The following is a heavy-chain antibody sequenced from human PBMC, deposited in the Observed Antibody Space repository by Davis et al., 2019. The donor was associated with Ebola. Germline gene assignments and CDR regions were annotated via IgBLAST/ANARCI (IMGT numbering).Heavy chain of an antibody. CDR3: ATDSPFDF. CDR1: GFPFDDYA. J-gene: IGHJ3*01. CDR2: IKQDGSDR. Sequence: GESLKISCAASGFPFDDYAMHWARQAPGKGLEWVANIKQDGSDRFYVDSVKGRFTISRDNARNSVYLQMTNLRVDDTAVYYCATDSPFDFWGQGTMVIVSS. V-gene: IGHV3-7*03.